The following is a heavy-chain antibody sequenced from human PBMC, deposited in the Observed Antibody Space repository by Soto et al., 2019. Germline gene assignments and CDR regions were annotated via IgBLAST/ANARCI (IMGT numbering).Heavy chain of an antibody. Sequence: PSETLSLTCTVSGGSISSYYWSWIRQPPGKGLEWIGYIYYSGSTNYNPSLKSRVTISVDTSKNQFSLKLSSVTAADTAVYYCARVGLMVYAIQGAFDIWGQGTMVTVSS. V-gene: IGHV4-59*01. D-gene: IGHD2-8*01. CDR3: ARVGLMVYAIQGAFDI. CDR1: GGSISSYY. CDR2: IYYSGST. J-gene: IGHJ3*02.